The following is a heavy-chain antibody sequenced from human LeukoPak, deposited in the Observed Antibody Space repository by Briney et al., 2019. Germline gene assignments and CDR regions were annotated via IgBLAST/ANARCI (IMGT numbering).Heavy chain of an antibody. V-gene: IGHV3-48*04. J-gene: IGHJ6*02. CDR1: GFTFSSYS. Sequence: RAGGSLRLSCAASGFTFSSYSMNWVRQAPGKGLEWVSYISSSSSTIYYADSVKGRFTISRDNAKNSLYLQMNSLRAEDTAVYYCARVVPAAISGMDVWGQGTTVTVSS. CDR3: ARVVPAAISGMDV. D-gene: IGHD2-2*01. CDR2: ISSSSSTI.